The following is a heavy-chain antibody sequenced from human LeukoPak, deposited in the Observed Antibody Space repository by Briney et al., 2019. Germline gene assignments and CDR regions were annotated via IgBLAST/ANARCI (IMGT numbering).Heavy chain of an antibody. V-gene: IGHV3-23*01. J-gene: IGHJ5*02. CDR1: GFTFSSYA. D-gene: IGHD6-19*01. CDR3: AKDCRIAVAGTCWFDP. Sequence: GGSLRLSCATSGFTFSSYAMSWVRQAPGKGLEWVSAISGSGGSTYYADSVKGRFTISRDNSKNTLYLQMNSLRAEDTAVYYCAKDCRIAVAGTCWFDPWGQGTLVTVSS. CDR2: ISGSGGST.